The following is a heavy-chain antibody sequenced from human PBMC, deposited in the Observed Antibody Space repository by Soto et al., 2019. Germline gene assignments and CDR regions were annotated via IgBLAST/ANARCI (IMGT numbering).Heavy chain of an antibody. CDR1: GYTFTGYY. Sequence: ASVKVSCKASGYTFTGYYMHWVRQAPGQGLEWMGWINPNSGGTNYAQKLQGWVTMTRDTSISTAYMELSRLRSDDTAVYYCARAYTAMVTHFDYWGQGTLVTVSS. V-gene: IGHV1-2*04. D-gene: IGHD5-18*01. J-gene: IGHJ4*02. CDR3: ARAYTAMVTHFDY. CDR2: INPNSGGT.